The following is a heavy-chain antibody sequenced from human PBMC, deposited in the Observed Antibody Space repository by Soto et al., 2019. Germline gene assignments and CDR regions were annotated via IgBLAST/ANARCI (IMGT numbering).Heavy chain of an antibody. Sequence: QDQLVQSGGEVKKPGASVKVSCKASGYSFTNYGITWVRQAPGQGFEWMGWISAYNGDTNYAQKLQGRVTMTTDAFTSTAYLELRSLRSDDTAVYYCARDRGVAPPVAGNTHYYYYMDVWGKGTTVTVSS. V-gene: IGHV1-18*01. CDR3: ARDRGVAPPVAGNTHYYYYMDV. D-gene: IGHD6-19*01. CDR2: ISAYNGDT. J-gene: IGHJ6*03. CDR1: GYSFTNYG.